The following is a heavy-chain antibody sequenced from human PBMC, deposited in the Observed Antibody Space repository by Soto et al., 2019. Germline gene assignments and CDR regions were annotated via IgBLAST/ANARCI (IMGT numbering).Heavy chain of an antibody. CDR1: GFTFSSYA. CDR3: AKGLKKQWELWGDAFDI. Sequence: GGSLRLSCAASGFTFSSYAMSWVRQAPGKGLEWVSAISGSGGSTYYADSVKGRFTISRDNSKNTLYLQMNSLRAEDTAVYYCAKGLKKQWELWGDAFDIWGQGTMVTVSS. J-gene: IGHJ3*02. CDR2: ISGSGGST. V-gene: IGHV3-23*01. D-gene: IGHD1-26*01.